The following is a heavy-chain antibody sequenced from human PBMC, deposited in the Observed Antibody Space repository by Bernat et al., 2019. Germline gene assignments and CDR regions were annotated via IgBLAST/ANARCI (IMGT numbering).Heavy chain of an antibody. Sequence: QVQLQQWGAGLLKPSETLSLTCAVYGGSFSGYYWSWIRQPPGKGLEWIGEINHSGSTNYNPSLKSRVTISVDTSKNQFSLKLSSVTAADTAVYYCARDTGGRGSSWFDYWGQGTLVTVSS. V-gene: IGHV4-34*01. CDR2: INHSGST. CDR1: GGSFSGYY. CDR3: ARDTGGRGSSWFDY. J-gene: IGHJ4*02. D-gene: IGHD6-13*01.